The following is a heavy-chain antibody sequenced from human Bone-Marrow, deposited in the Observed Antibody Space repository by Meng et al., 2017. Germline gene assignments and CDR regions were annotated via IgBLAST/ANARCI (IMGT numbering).Heavy chain of an antibody. CDR2: IKSNTDGGTA. D-gene: IGHD3-9*01. J-gene: IGHJ4*02. Sequence: EVDLGGFGGDLVKRGGALRLSCAASGFYFSNAWMSWVRQAPGKGLEWVGRIKSNTDGGTAEYAAPVTGRFTISRDDSYSTLYLQMSGLRIDDTGIYYCTWDDKAVSDYWGQGTLVTVSS. V-gene: IGHV3-15*01. CDR1: GFYFSNAW. CDR3: TWDDKAVSDY.